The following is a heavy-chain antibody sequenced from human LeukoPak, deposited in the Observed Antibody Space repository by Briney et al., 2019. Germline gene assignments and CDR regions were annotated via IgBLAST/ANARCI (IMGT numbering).Heavy chain of an antibody. Sequence: SETLSLTCTVSGGSISSTSYYWGWIRQPPGKGLEWIGNSYYNGDTYCSPSLKSRVTISVDTSKNQFSLKVTSVTAADTAVYYCARCVRTSSKTNFDSWGQGTLVTVSS. CDR3: ARCVRTSSKTNFDS. CDR1: GGSISSTSYY. V-gene: IGHV4-39*01. J-gene: IGHJ4*02. D-gene: IGHD1-14*01. CDR2: SYYNGDT.